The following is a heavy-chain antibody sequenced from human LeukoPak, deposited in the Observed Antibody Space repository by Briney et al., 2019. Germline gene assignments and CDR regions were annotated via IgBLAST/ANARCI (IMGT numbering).Heavy chain of an antibody. J-gene: IGHJ4*02. CDR2: ISGSGGGT. D-gene: IGHD1-26*01. CDR1: GITFSSHA. V-gene: IGHV3-23*01. Sequence: GGSLRLSCSASGITFSSHAMHWVRQAPGKGLEWVSLISGSGGGTYYANSVKGRFTISRDNSKNTLYLQMDSLRTEDTAVYYCAKERATTTTFDYWGQGTLITVSS. CDR3: AKERATTTTFDY.